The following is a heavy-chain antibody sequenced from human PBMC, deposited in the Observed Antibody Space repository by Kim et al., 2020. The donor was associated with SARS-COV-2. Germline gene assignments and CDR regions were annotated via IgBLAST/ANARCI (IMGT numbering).Heavy chain of an antibody. J-gene: IGHJ4*02. V-gene: IGHV4-59*08. CDR3: ARFRSAYDSSGYAFDY. CDR1: GGSISSYY. CDR2: IYYSGST. Sequence: SETLSLTCTFSGGSISSYYWSWIRQPPGKGLEWIGYIYYSGSTNYNPSLKSRVTISVDTSKNQFSLKLSSVTAADPAVYYCARFRSAYDSSGYAFDYWCQGALVTVSS. D-gene: IGHD3-22*01.